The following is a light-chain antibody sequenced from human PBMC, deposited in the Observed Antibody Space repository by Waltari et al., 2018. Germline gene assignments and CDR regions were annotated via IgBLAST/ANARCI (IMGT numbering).Light chain of an antibody. J-gene: IGLJ3*02. CDR2: FKD. CDR3: AAWDERLNGPV. V-gene: IGLV1-44*01. CDR1: TSNIGSKT. Sequence: QSLLTQPPSASGTPGQRVSISCSGSTSNIGSKTVSWYQQLPGAAPRLLIYFKDQRPSGVPDRFSGSKSGNSASLTISGLQSEDEADYYCAAWDERLNGPVFGGGTNLAVL.